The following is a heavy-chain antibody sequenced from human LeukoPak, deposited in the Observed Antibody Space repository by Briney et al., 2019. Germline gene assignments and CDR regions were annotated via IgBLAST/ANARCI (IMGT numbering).Heavy chain of an antibody. Sequence: GGSLRLSCTASGFTFGDYAMSWVRQVPGKGLEWVGFIRSKAYGGTTEYAAPVKGRLTISRDDSKSIAYLQTNSLKTEDTAVYYCTRDLVVAGTPYYFDYWGQGTLVTVSS. CDR2: IRSKAYGGTT. CDR1: GFTFGDYA. V-gene: IGHV3-49*04. CDR3: TRDLVVAGTPYYFDY. D-gene: IGHD6-19*01. J-gene: IGHJ4*02.